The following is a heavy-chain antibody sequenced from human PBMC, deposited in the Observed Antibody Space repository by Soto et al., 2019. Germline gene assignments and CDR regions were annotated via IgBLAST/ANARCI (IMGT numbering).Heavy chain of an antibody. V-gene: IGHV4-39*01. CDR2: IYYSGST. CDR3: ARHYTSGSRNWFDT. CDR1: VGTINSSSYF. Sequence: SESLSLTCSVSVGTINSSSYFWGWVLPPPGKGLEWIGSIYYSGSTYYNPSLRSRVTISVDTSKNQFSLKLSSVTAADTAVFFCARHYTSGSRNWFDTWGQGTLVTVSS. D-gene: IGHD6-19*01. J-gene: IGHJ5*01.